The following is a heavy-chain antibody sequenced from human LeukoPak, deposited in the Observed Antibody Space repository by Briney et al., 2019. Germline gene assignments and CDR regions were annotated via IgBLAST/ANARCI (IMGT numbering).Heavy chain of an antibody. D-gene: IGHD3-3*01. J-gene: IGHJ5*02. V-gene: IGHV3-21*01. CDR2: ISSSSSYI. CDR3: ARGRNSFSIFGVVLNWFDP. CDR1: GFTFSSYS. Sequence: GGSLRLSCAASGFTFSSYSMNWVRQAPGKGLEWVSSISSSSSYIYYADSVKGRFTISRDNAKNSLYLQMNSLRAEDTAVYYCARGRNSFSIFGVVLNWFDPWGQGTLVTVSS.